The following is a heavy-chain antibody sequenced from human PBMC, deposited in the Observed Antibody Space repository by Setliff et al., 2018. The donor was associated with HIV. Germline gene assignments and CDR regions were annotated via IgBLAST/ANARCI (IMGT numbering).Heavy chain of an antibody. J-gene: IGHJ3*02. D-gene: IGHD1-26*01. CDR2: ISSDGGES. V-gene: IGHV3-30*01. CDR1: GFSSNA. Sequence: GGSLRLSCAASGFSSNAIYWVRQAPGKGLEWVTVISSDGGESHYADSVRGRFIISRDNSKSTVYLEMNSLTFDDTAMYYCASGHLKVGDAFHIWGQGTMVTVS. CDR3: ASGHLKVGDAFHI.